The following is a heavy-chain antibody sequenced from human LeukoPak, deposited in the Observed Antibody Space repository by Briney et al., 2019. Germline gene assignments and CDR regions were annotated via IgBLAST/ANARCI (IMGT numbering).Heavy chain of an antibody. Sequence: KYGESLKISCKGSGYSFTSYWIGRVRQMPGKGLEWMGIIYPGDSDTRYSPSFQGQVTISADKSISTAYLQWSSLKASDTAMYYCARPNCGGDCYHDAFDIWGQGTMVTVSS. CDR2: IYPGDSDT. CDR3: ARPNCGGDCYHDAFDI. J-gene: IGHJ3*02. D-gene: IGHD2-21*02. CDR1: GYSFTSYW. V-gene: IGHV5-51*01.